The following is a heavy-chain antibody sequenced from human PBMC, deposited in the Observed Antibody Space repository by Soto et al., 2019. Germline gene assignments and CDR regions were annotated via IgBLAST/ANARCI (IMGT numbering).Heavy chain of an antibody. CDR2: ISSSSSTI. CDR3: ARDGIVVVVAATSRGYMDV. V-gene: IGHV3-48*01. D-gene: IGHD2-15*01. Sequence: GGSLRLSCAASGFTFSSYSMNRVRQAPGKGLEWVSYISSSSSTIYYADSVKGRFTISRDNAKNSLYLQMNSLRAEDTAVYYYARDGIVVVVAATSRGYMDVWGKGTTVTVS. J-gene: IGHJ6*03. CDR1: GFTFSSYS.